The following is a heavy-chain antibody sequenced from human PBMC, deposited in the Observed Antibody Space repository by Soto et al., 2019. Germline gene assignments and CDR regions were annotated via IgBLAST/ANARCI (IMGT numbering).Heavy chain of an antibody. CDR1: GGSISSSNW. Sequence: SETLSLTCAVSGGSISSSNWWSWVRQPPGKGLEWIGEIYHSGSTNYNPSLKSRVTISVDKSKNQFSLKLSSVTAADTAVYYCARAAVAGTGGSDYWGQGTLVTVSS. V-gene: IGHV4-4*02. D-gene: IGHD6-19*01. J-gene: IGHJ4*02. CDR3: ARAAVAGTGGSDY. CDR2: IYHSGST.